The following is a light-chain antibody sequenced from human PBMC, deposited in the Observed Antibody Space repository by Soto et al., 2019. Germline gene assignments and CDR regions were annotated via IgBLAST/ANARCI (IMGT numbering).Light chain of an antibody. J-gene: IGKJ2*01. CDR1: QSVSIW. V-gene: IGKV1-5*01. CDR3: QSDSS. Sequence: DMQMTQSPSTLSASVGDRVTITCRASQSVSIWLAWYQQKPGKAPRLLIYDAASLKTGVPSRFSGSGSGTNFTLTISRMQPHDFATYYCQSDSSFGQGTK. CDR2: DAA.